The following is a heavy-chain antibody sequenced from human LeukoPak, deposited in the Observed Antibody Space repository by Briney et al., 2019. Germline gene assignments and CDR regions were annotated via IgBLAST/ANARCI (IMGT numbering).Heavy chain of an antibody. CDR3: ARSKCVSSSCSNWFDP. V-gene: IGHV7-4-1*02. J-gene: IGHJ5*02. CDR2: INTNTGNP. CDR1: GYTFTSYA. D-gene: IGHD6-13*01. Sequence: ASVKVSCKASGYTFTSYAMNWVRQAPGQGLEWMGWINTNTGNPTYAQGFTGRFVFSLDTSVSTAYLQISSLKAEDTAVYYCARSKCVSSSCSNWFDPWGQGTLVTVSS.